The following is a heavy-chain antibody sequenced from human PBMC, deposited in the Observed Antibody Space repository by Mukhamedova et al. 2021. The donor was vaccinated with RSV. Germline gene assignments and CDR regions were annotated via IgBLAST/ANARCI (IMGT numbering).Heavy chain of an antibody. V-gene: IGHV3-9*01. J-gene: IGHJ4*02. CDR2: ISWNSGSI. Sequence: EWVSGISWNSGSIGYADSVKGRFTISRDNAKNSLYLQMNSLRAEDTALYYCAKDTGYYDSSGYYSPLGFDYWGQGTLVAVSS. D-gene: IGHD3-22*01. CDR3: AKDTGYYDSSGYYSPLGFDY.